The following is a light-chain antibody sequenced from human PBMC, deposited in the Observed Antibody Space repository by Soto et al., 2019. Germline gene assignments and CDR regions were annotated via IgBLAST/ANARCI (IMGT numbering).Light chain of an antibody. J-gene: IGKJ1*01. V-gene: IGKV1-5*03. CDR1: QTISSW. CDR2: KAS. Sequence: DIQMTQSPSTLSGSVGDRVTITCLASQTISSWLAGYQQKPGKAPKLLIYKASTLKSGVPSRFSGSGSGTEFTLTISSLQPDDFATYYCQHYNSYSEAFGQGTKVDIK. CDR3: QHYNSYSEA.